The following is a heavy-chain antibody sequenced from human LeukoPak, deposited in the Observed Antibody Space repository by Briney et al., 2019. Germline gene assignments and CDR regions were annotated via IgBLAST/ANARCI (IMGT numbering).Heavy chain of an antibody. CDR3: ARPVGASAY. J-gene: IGHJ4*02. Sequence: GGSLRLSCAASRFAFSNYNMNWVRQAPGKGLEWVAVISYDGSNKYYADSVKGRFTISRDNSKNTLYLQMNSLRAEDTAVYYCARPVGASAYWGQGTLVTVSS. CDR1: RFAFSNYN. D-gene: IGHD1-26*01. V-gene: IGHV3-30-3*01. CDR2: ISYDGSNK.